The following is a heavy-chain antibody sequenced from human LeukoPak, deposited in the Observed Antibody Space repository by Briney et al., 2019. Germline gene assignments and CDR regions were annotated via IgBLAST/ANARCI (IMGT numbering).Heavy chain of an antibody. CDR2: ISPNNGNT. Sequence: ASVKVSCKASGYTFTSYGISWVRQAPGQGLEWMGWISPNNGNTNYAQKLQGRVTMTTDTSSTTAYMELRSLRSDDTAVYYWARDASSSGWFWSFFGHWGQGTPVTVSS. J-gene: IGHJ4*02. CDR3: ARDASSSGWFWSFFGH. CDR1: GYTFTSYG. D-gene: IGHD6-19*01. V-gene: IGHV1-18*01.